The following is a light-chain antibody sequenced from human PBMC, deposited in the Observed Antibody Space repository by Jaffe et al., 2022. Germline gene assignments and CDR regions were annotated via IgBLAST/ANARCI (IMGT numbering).Light chain of an antibody. CDR1: SNDVGSYNL. V-gene: IGLV2-23*02. CDR2: VVN. Sequence: QSALTQSASVSGSPGQSITISCIGTSNDVGSYNLVSWYQQHPGKAPKLMIYVVNKRPSGVSNRFSGSKSGNTASLTISGLQAEDEADYYCCSYAGTSWVFGGGTKLTVL. J-gene: IGLJ3*02. CDR3: CSYAGTSWV.